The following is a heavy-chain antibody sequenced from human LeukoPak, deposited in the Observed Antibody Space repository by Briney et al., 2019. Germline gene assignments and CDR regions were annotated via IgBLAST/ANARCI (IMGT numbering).Heavy chain of an antibody. CDR1: GYTFTIYD. CDR3: ARDNYPNGMDV. J-gene: IGHJ6*02. V-gene: IGHV1-8*01. D-gene: IGHD4-11*01. Sequence: GASVTVSCTASGYTFTIYDINWVRQATGQGLEWMGWMNPNSGNTGYAQKFQGRVTMTRSTSINTAYLELSSLGSDDTAVYFCARDNYPNGMDVWGQGTTVTVSS. CDR2: MNPNSGNT.